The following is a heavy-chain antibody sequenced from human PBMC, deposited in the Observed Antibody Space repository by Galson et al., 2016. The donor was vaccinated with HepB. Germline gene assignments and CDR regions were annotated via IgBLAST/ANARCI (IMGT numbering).Heavy chain of an antibody. D-gene: IGHD3-10*01. Sequence: ETLTLTCTVSGASISRSSNYWGWIRQPPGKGLEWLGTVYYSGSTYYNPSLKSRVTISVDTSKNQFSLKLSSVTAVDTAVYYCARHHQGVKGSYYGMDVWGQGTTVTVSS. CDR2: VYYSGST. V-gene: IGHV4-39*01. CDR3: ARHHQGVKGSYYGMDV. J-gene: IGHJ6*02. CDR1: GASISRSSNY.